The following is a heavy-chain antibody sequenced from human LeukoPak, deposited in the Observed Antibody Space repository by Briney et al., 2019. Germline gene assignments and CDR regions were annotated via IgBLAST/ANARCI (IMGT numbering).Heavy chain of an antibody. CDR2: IYSGGST. CDR1: GFTVSSNY. V-gene: IGHV3-66*01. Sequence: GGSLRLSCAASGFTVSSNYMSWVRQAPGKGLEWVSVIYSGGSTYYADSVKGRFTISRDNSKNTLYLQMNSLRAEDTAVYYCARVLSFGSGSFDIWGQGTMVTVSS. CDR3: ARVLSFGSGSFDI. J-gene: IGHJ3*02. D-gene: IGHD3-10*01.